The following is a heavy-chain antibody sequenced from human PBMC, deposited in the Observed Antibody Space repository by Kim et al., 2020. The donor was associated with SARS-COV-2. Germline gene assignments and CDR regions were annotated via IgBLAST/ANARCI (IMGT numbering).Heavy chain of an antibody. CDR2: ISDSGGRT. J-gene: IGHJ4*02. Sequence: GGSLRLSCAASGFTFSSYAMTWVRQAPGKGLEWASTISDSGGRTHYADSVKGRITISRDNSKKTLYLQLNSLRAEDTAVYYCSASDYWGQGTLVTVSS. CDR3: SASDY. V-gene: IGHV3-23*01. CDR1: GFTFSSYA.